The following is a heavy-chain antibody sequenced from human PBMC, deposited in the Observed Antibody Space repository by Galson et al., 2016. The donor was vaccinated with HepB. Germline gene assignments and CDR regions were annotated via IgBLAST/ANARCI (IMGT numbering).Heavy chain of an antibody. V-gene: IGHV3-23*01. CDR3: AKGYCSGGSCQGAFDY. CDR2: MNGSGGSA. D-gene: IGHD2-15*01. Sequence: SLRLSCAASGFTFSTYAMSWVRRAPGKGLEWVSDMNGSGGSAYYADSVKGRFTISRDNSKSTLYLQMNSLRAEDTAVYYCAKGYCSGGSCQGAFDYWGQGTLVTVSS. CDR1: GFTFSTYA. J-gene: IGHJ4*02.